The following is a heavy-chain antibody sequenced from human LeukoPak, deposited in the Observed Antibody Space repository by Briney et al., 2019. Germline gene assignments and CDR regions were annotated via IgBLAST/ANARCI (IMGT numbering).Heavy chain of an antibody. CDR2: IYYSGST. V-gene: IGHV4-59*08. CDR1: GGSISSYY. CDR3: ARHEDILTGYPLDY. J-gene: IGHJ4*02. D-gene: IGHD3-9*01. Sequence: PSETLSLTRTVSGGSISSYYWSWIRQPPGKELEWIGYIYYSGSTNSNPSLKSRVTISVDTSKNQFSLKLSSVTAADTAGYYCARHEDILTGYPLDYWGQGTLVTVSS.